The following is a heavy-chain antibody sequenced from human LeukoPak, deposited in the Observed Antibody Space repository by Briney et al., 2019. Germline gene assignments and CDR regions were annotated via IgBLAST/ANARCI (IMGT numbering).Heavy chain of an antibody. CDR2: VSSDGNSK. CDR1: GFTFSNYA. CDR3: AKDGGRAAAGTVDS. Sequence: PGVSLRLSCAASGFTFSNYAMHWVRQAPGKGLEWVAVVSSDGNSKYYADSMKGRFTISRDNSKNTLYLQINSLRADDTAVFYCAKDGGRAAAGTVDSWGQGALVTVSS. J-gene: IGHJ4*02. D-gene: IGHD6-13*01. V-gene: IGHV3-30*18.